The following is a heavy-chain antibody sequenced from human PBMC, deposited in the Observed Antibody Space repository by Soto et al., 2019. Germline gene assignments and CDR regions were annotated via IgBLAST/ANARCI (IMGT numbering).Heavy chain of an antibody. D-gene: IGHD4-17*01. CDR1: GFTFSSYS. V-gene: IGHV3-48*01. Sequence: EVQLVESGGGLVQPGGSLRLSCAASGFTFSSYSMNWVRQAPGKGREWVSYISSISSTIYYADSVKGGFTISRDNAKNSLYLQMNSLRAEDTAVYYCARERSYGDYGGAFDYWGQGTLVTVSS. J-gene: IGHJ4*02. CDR2: ISSISSTI. CDR3: ARERSYGDYGGAFDY.